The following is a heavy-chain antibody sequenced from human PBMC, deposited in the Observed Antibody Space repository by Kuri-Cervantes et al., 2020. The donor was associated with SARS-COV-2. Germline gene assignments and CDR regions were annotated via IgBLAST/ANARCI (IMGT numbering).Heavy chain of an antibody. CDR2: ICPGDSDT. CDR1: GYRFASYW. V-gene: IGHV5-51*01. Sequence: GGSLRLSCKASGYRFASYWIGWVRQMPGKGLEWMGIICPGDSDTRYSPSFQGQVTISADKSISTAYLQWSSLKASDTAMYYCARRIDYGDWDGMDVWGQGTTVTVSS. D-gene: IGHD4-17*01. J-gene: IGHJ6*02. CDR3: ARRIDYGDWDGMDV.